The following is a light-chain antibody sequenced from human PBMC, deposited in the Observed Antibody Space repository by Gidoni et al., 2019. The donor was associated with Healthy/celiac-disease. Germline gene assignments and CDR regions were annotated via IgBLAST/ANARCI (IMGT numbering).Light chain of an antibody. Sequence: DIVMTQSRDSLAVSLGERATINCKSSQSVLYSSNNKNYLAWYQQKPGQPPKMLIYWASTRESGVPDRFSGSGSGTDFTLTICSLQAEDVAVYYCQQYYSTRAFXXXTKVEIK. J-gene: IGKJ1*01. CDR1: QSVLYSSNNKNY. CDR3: QQYYSTRA. V-gene: IGKV4-1*01. CDR2: WAS.